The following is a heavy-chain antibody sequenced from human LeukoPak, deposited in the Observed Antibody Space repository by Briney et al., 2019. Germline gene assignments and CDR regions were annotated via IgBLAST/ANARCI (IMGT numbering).Heavy chain of an antibody. V-gene: IGHV3-23*01. J-gene: IGHJ4*02. CDR3: AKWGDFDVLTGYYVPDF. Sequence: PGASLRLSCAASGFTFSNYAMSWVRQAPGRGRGWVSAITGSVGNTYYAASVKGRFTISRDNSKNTLYLQMNSLRDEDAAVYYCAKWGDFDVLTGYYVPDFWGQGTLVTVSS. D-gene: IGHD3-9*01. CDR2: ITGSVGNT. CDR1: GFTFSNYA.